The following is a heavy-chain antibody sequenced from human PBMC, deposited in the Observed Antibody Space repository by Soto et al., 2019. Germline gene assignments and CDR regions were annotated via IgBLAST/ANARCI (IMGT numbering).Heavy chain of an antibody. CDR3: ASGGLHGYTNGGLSYFHS. V-gene: IGHV3-23*01. Sequence: EVHLLESGGGLVQPGGSLRLSCAASELSSSNHAMTWVRLAPGKGLEWVSGISGTDGGAYYADSVKGRFTISRDNSRSTLYLQMNSLRVEDTAVYYCASGGLHGYTNGGLSYFHSWGQGTLVTVSS. J-gene: IGHJ4*02. D-gene: IGHD5-18*01. CDR1: ELSSSNHA. CDR2: ISGTDGGA.